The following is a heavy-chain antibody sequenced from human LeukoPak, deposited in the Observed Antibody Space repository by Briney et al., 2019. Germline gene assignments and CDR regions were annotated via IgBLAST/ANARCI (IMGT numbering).Heavy chain of an antibody. J-gene: IGHJ3*02. D-gene: IGHD2-15*01. CDR3: ARHCCSGPAKRVFDI. Sequence: PSETLSLTCTVSGGSIISSDYHWGWVCQPPGKGLEWIGTISYSGNTDYNPSLRSRVTISVDTSNNQFSLRLGSVTAADTAVYHCARHCCSGPAKRVFDIWGQGTMVTVSS. V-gene: IGHV4-39*01. CDR2: ISYSGNT. CDR1: GGSIISSDYH.